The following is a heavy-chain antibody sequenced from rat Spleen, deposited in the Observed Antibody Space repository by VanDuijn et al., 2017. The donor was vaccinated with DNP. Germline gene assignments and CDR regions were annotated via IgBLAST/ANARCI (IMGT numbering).Heavy chain of an antibody. D-gene: IGHD1-12*03. Sequence: EVQLVESGGGLVQPGRSLKLSCAASGFTFSDYYMDWVRQAPTKGLEWVAYISYDGGRTYNGDSVKGRFTISRDNAKNTLYLQMNSLRSEDTATYYCAIHKIYSYDGYYHVGAMDAWGQGTSVTVSS. V-gene: IGHV5-22*01. CDR2: ISYDGGRT. J-gene: IGHJ4*01. CDR3: AIHKIYSYDGYYHVGAMDA. CDR1: GFTFSDYY.